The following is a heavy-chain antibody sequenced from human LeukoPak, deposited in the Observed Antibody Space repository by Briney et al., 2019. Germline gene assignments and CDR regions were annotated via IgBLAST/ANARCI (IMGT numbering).Heavy chain of an antibody. CDR3: ARGDPFSNRDPDY. CDR2: MNPNSGNT. Sequence: ASVKVSFKASGYTFTSYDINWVRQAPGQGLEWMGWMNPNSGNTGYAQKFQGRVTMTRNTSISTAYMELSSLRSEDTAVYYCARGDPFSNRDPDYWGQGTLVTVSS. J-gene: IGHJ4*02. V-gene: IGHV1-8*01. D-gene: IGHD1-14*01. CDR1: GYTFTSYD.